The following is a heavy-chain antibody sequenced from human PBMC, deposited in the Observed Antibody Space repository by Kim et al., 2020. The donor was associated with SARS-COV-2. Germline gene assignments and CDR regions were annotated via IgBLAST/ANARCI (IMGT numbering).Heavy chain of an antibody. CDR2: INAGNGDT. Sequence: ASVKVSCKPSGYTFSTYAIHWLRQAPGQRPEWMGWINAGNGDTKYSQMFQGRVTFTWDTSAITAYMELSSLRSEDTALYYCATGYCSSTSCHYYSDYWGRGTPVTVSS. CDR1: GYTFSTYA. V-gene: IGHV1-3*01. CDR3: ATGYCSSTSCHYYSDY. D-gene: IGHD2-2*01. J-gene: IGHJ4*02.